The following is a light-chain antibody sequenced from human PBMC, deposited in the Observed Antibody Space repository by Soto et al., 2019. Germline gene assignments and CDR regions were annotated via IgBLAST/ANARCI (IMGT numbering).Light chain of an antibody. Sequence: DIQTTQSPSTLSASVGDRVTITCRASQSISNWLAWYQQKPGKAPKLLMHDASSLQRGVPSRFSGSGSGTEFTLTISSLQPDDFATYYCQQYHSYSRTFGPGTKVDIK. CDR2: DAS. J-gene: IGKJ3*01. CDR3: QQYHSYSRT. V-gene: IGKV1-5*01. CDR1: QSISNW.